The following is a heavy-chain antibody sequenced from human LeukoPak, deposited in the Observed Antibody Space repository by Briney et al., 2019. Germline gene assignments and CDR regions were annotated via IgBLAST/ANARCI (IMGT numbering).Heavy chain of an antibody. Sequence: PGGSLRLSCAASGFTFSSYAMTWVRQAPGKGPEWVSGISAGGGSTYYADSVKGRFTISRDNSKNTLYLQMNSLRAEDTAIYYCAKAVVGVAAIVYWGQGTLVTVSS. CDR2: ISAGGGST. CDR3: AKAVVGVAAIVY. J-gene: IGHJ4*02. D-gene: IGHD2-15*01. V-gene: IGHV3-23*01. CDR1: GFTFSSYA.